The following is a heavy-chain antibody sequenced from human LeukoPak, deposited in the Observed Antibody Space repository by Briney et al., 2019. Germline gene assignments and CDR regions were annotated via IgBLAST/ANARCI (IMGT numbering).Heavy chain of an antibody. D-gene: IGHD5-12*01. Sequence: SETLSLTCAVSGGSISSGGYSWSWIRQPPGKGLEWIGYIYYSGSTNYNPSLKSRVTISVDTSKNQFSLKLSSVTAADTAVYYCARVSGYDWESFYDYWGQGTLVTVSS. V-gene: IGHV4-61*08. CDR1: GGSISSGGYS. CDR2: IYYSGST. J-gene: IGHJ4*02. CDR3: ARVSGYDWESFYDY.